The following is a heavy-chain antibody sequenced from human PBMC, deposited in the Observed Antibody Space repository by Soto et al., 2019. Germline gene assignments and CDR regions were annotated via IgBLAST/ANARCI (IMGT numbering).Heavy chain of an antibody. V-gene: IGHV3-21*01. Sequence: GGSLRLSCAASGFTFTRYSMNWVRQAPGKGLEWVSSISSTTNYVYYADSMKGRFTVSRDNAKNSVYLEMNSLSAEDTAVYYCARESEDLTSNFDYWGQGTLVTV. CDR2: ISSTTNYV. CDR1: GFTFTRYS. J-gene: IGHJ4*02. CDR3: ARESEDLTSNFDY.